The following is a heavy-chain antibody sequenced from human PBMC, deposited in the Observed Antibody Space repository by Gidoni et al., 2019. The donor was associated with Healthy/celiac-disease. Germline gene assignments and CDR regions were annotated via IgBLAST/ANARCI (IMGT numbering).Heavy chain of an antibody. CDR3: ARPRYYDKQTRAFDI. CDR2: INHSGST. D-gene: IGHD3-22*01. Sequence: QLQLQQCGAGRLKPSETLSLTCAVHGGSFSGYYWSWIRQPPGKGLEWIGEINHSGSTNYNPSLKSRVTISVDTSKNQFSLKLSSVTAADTAVYYCARPRYYDKQTRAFDIWGQGTMVTVSS. J-gene: IGHJ3*02. V-gene: IGHV4-34*01. CDR1: GGSFSGYY.